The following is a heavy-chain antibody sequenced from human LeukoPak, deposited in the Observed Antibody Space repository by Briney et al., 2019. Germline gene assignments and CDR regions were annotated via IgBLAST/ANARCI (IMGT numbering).Heavy chain of an antibody. J-gene: IGHJ1*01. CDR3: AKGPETGWYEYFQH. D-gene: IGHD6-19*01. V-gene: IGHV3-30*18. CDR2: ISYDGSHK. Sequence: QPARSLRLSCAASGFTFSSYGMHWVRQAPGKGLEWVAVISYDGSHKYYADSVKGRFTISRDNAKNTLYLQMNSLRAEDTAVYYCAKGPETGWYEYFQHWGQGTLVTVSS. CDR1: GFTFSSYG.